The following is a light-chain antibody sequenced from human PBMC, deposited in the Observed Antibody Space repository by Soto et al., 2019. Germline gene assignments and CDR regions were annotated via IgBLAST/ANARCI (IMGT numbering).Light chain of an antibody. CDR3: RRYTNWPYP. Sequence: EIVMTQSPATLSVSPGERATLSCRASQSVSSNLAWYQQKPGQAPRLLIYGASTRATGILARLSGSGSGTEFNLPVSRLQSEDLAVWCCRRYTNWPYPFGQVTKLESK. V-gene: IGKV3-15*01. CDR1: QSVSSN. CDR2: GAS. J-gene: IGKJ2*01.